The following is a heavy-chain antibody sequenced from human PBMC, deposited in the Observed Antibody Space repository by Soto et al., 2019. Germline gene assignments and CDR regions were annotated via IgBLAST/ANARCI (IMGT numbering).Heavy chain of an antibody. V-gene: IGHV1-18*01. CDR3: ARDARGSGGSSRWFDP. CDR1: GYTFTSYG. Sequence: GASVKVSCKASGYTFTSYGISWVRQAPGQGLEWMGWISAYNGNTNYAQKLQGRVTMTADKSTSTAYMELSSLRSEDTAVYYCARDARGSGGSSRWFDPWGQGTLVTVSS. CDR2: ISAYNGNT. J-gene: IGHJ5*02. D-gene: IGHD2-15*01.